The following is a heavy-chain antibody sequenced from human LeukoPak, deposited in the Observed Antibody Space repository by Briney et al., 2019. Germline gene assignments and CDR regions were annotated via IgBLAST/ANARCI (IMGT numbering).Heavy chain of an antibody. Sequence: QSGGSLRLSCAASGFTFSSYGMHWVRQAPGKGLKWVAVISYDGSNKYYADSVKGRFTISRDNSKNTLYLQMNSLRAEDTAVYYCAKEHWQQLGIFDYWGQGTLVTVSS. V-gene: IGHV3-30*18. CDR3: AKEHWQQLGIFDY. CDR1: GFTFSSYG. J-gene: IGHJ4*02. D-gene: IGHD6-13*01. CDR2: ISYDGSNK.